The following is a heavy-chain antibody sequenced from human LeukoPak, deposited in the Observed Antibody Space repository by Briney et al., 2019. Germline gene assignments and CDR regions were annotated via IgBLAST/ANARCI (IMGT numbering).Heavy chain of an antibody. Sequence: GGSLRLSCAASGFTFSSYAMSWVRQAPGKGLEWVSAISGSGGSTYYADPVKGRFTISRDNSKNTLYLQMNSLRAEDTAVYYCAKSQWLVFSNYFDYWGQGTLVTVSS. CDR3: AKSQWLVFSNYFDY. J-gene: IGHJ4*02. CDR2: ISGSGGST. CDR1: GFTFSSYA. D-gene: IGHD6-19*01. V-gene: IGHV3-23*01.